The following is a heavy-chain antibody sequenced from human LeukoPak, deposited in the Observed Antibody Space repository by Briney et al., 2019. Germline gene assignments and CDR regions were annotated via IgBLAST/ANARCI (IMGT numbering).Heavy chain of an antibody. CDR3: ASVYSSGPFDY. V-gene: IGHV3-30-3*01. D-gene: IGHD6-19*01. Sequence: PGGSLRLSCAASGFTFSSYAMHWVRQAPGKGLEWVAVISYDGSNKYYADSVKGRFTISRDNSKNTLYLQMNSLRAEDTAVYYCASVYSSGPFDYWGQGTLVTVSS. J-gene: IGHJ4*02. CDR1: GFTFSSYA. CDR2: ISYDGSNK.